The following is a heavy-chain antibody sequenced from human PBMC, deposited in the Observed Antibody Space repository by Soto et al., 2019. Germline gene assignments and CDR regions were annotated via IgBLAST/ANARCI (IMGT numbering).Heavy chain of an antibody. J-gene: IGHJ6*02. V-gene: IGHV1-3*01. CDR2: INAGNGNT. CDR3: ARDSAGEDIVVVVAAEWGMDV. Sequence: ASVKVSCKASGYTFTSYAMHWVRQAPGQRLEWMGWINAGNGNTKYSQKFQGRVTITRDTSASTAYMELSSLRSEDTAVYYCARDSAGEDIVVVVAAEWGMDVWGQGTTVTVSS. D-gene: IGHD2-15*01. CDR1: GYTFTSYA.